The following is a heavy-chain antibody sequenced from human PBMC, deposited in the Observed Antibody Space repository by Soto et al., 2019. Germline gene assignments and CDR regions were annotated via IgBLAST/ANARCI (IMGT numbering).Heavy chain of an antibody. CDR3: ARATSRGEYDY. CDR1: GYTFTSYG. CDR2: INVYNGNT. D-gene: IGHD6-6*01. Sequence: QVQLVQSGAEVKKPGASVKVSCKASGYTFTSYGISWVRQAPGPGREWMGWINVYNGNTNYSQKLQGRVPMTTDTPTSTAYLDLRSLRSDDTAVYFFARATSRGEYDYWCQGPLVTVSS. V-gene: IGHV1-18*01. J-gene: IGHJ4*02.